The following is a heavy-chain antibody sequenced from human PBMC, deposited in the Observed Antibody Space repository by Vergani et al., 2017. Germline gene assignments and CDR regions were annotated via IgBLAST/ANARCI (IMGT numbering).Heavy chain of an antibody. V-gene: IGHV3-9*01. CDR2: MSWNSGSI. CDR3: AKDASSGWYGDFDY. Sequence: EVQLVESGGGLVQPGRSLRLSCAASGFTFADYAMHWVRQAPGKGLEWVSGMSWNSGSIGYADSVKGRFTISRDNAKNALYLQMNSLRAEDTALYCCAKDASSGWYGDFDYWGQGTLVTVSS. J-gene: IGHJ4*02. CDR1: GFTFADYA. D-gene: IGHD6-19*01.